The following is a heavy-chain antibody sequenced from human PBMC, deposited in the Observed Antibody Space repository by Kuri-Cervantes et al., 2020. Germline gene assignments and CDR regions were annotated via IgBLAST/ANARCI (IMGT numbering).Heavy chain of an antibody. J-gene: IGHJ6*03. Sequence: LSLTCTVSGGSISSSSYYWGWIRQPPGKGLEWVSYISSRGNLIYYADSVKGRFTISRDNAKNSLYLQMNSLRAEDTAVYYCARDGGSGSLDYYYMDVWGKGTTVTVSS. D-gene: IGHD3-10*01. CDR2: ISSRGNLI. CDR1: GGSISSSSYY. V-gene: IGHV3-11*04. CDR3: ARDGGSGSLDYYYMDV.